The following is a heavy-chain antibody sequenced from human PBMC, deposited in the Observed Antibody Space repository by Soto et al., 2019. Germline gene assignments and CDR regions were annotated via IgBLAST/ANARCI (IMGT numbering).Heavy chain of an antibody. D-gene: IGHD1-1*01. CDR2: ISSIGGII. J-gene: IGHJ4*02. CDR3: ATHDFRGTSGTT. V-gene: IGHV3-23*01. Sequence: GGSLRLSCIASGFSFSRYAMGWVRQTPGKGLEWVSVISSIGGIIHYVESVKGRFTISRDNSKNTFSLQMNNLRVEDTAVYNCATHDFRGTSGTTWGQGTQVTVSS. CDR1: GFSFSRYA.